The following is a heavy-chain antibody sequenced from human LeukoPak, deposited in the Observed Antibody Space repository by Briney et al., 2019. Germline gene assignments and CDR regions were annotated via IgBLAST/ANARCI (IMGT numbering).Heavy chain of an antibody. CDR2: INHSGST. CDR3: ARGLRRYSSGWYKIDY. V-gene: IGHV4-34*01. CDR1: GGSFSGYY. Sequence: SETLSLTCAVYGGSFSGYYWSWIRQPPGKGLEWIGEINHSGSTNYNPSLKSRVTISVDTSKNQFSLKLSSVTAADTAVYYCARGLRRYSSGWYKIDYWGQGTLVTVPS. J-gene: IGHJ4*02. D-gene: IGHD6-19*01.